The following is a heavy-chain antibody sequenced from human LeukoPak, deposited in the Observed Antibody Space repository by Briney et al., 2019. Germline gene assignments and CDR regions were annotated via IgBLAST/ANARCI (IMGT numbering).Heavy chain of an antibody. CDR1: GGSFSGYY. CDR2: INHSGST. CDR3: ARVLTVTASDAFDP. D-gene: IGHD2-21*02. V-gene: IGHV4-34*01. Sequence: KPSETLSLTCAVYGGSFSGYYWSWLRQPPGKGLEWIGEINHSGSTNYNPSLKSRVTISVDTSKNQFSLKLSSVTAADTAVYYCARVLTVTASDAFDPWGQGTLVTVSS. J-gene: IGHJ5*02.